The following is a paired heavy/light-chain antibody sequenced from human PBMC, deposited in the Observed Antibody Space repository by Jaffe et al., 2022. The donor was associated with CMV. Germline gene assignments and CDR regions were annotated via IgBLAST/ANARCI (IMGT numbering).Light chain of an antibody. CDR2: EDT. Sequence: SYELTQPPSVSVSPGQTARITCSGDRLGEKYACWYQQKPGQSPVVVIYEDTKRPSGIPERFSGSNSGNTAILTVSGTQAMDEADYYCQAWDSSTAVVFGGGTKLTVL. V-gene: IGLV3-1*01. CDR3: QAWDSSTAVV. CDR1: RLGEKY. J-gene: IGLJ2*01.
Heavy chain of an antibody. D-gene: IGHD2-15*01. Sequence: QVQLQQSGPRLVKPSQTLSLTCAISGDSVSNNSAAWNWIRQSPSRGLEWLGRTYYRSKWYNDYAVSVKSRITINPATSKNQFSLQLTSVTPEDTAVYYCARDRGGSPRGFFEYWGQGTLVTVSS. V-gene: IGHV6-1*01. CDR1: GDSVSNNSAA. CDR2: TYYRSKWYN. CDR3: ARDRGGSPRGFFEY. J-gene: IGHJ4*02.